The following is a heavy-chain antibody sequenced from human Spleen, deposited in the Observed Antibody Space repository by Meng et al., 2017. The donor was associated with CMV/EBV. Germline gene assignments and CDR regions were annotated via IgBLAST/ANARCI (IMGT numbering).Heavy chain of an antibody. J-gene: IGHJ4*02. CDR1: GFTFSSYG. CDR2: IRYDGSNK. Sequence: GESLKISCAASGFTFSSYGMHWVRQAPGKGLEWVTFIRYDGSNKYYVDSVKGRFTVSRDNSKNTLYLQMNSVRPEDTAVYYCARDRSVAGPTDYWGQGTLVTVSS. CDR3: ARDRSVAGPTDY. D-gene: IGHD6-19*01. V-gene: IGHV3-30*02.